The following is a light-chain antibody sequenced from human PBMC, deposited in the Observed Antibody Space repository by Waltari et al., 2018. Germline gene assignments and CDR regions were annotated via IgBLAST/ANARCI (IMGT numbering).Light chain of an antibody. CDR1: QGIRDA. CDR2: DGS. Sequence: AIQLTQSPSSLSASVGDRVTITCRASQGIRDALVWYQQKPGKPPKLLIYDGSTLDRGVPSRFSGSGSGTDFTLTISSPQPEDFASYYCQQFNNYVITFGQGTRLDIK. CDR3: QQFNNYVIT. V-gene: IGKV1D-13*01. J-gene: IGKJ5*01.